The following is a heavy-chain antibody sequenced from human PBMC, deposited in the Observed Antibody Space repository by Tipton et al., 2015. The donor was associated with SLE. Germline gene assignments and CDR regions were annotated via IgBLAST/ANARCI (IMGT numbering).Heavy chain of an antibody. D-gene: IGHD6-13*01. J-gene: IGHJ3*02. V-gene: IGHV1-3*01. CDR1: GYTFTSYA. Sequence: QSGAEVKKPGASVKVSCKASGYTFTSYAMHWVRQAPGQRLEWMGWINAGNGNTKYSQKFQGRVTITRDTSASTAYMELSSLRSEDTAVYYCARDRRINSSSPGAFDIWGQGTMVTVSS. CDR2: INAGNGNT. CDR3: ARDRRINSSSPGAFDI.